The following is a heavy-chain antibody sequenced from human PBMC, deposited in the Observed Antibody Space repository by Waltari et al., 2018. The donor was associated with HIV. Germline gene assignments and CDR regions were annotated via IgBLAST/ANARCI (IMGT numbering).Heavy chain of an antibody. CDR3: AIKGGGVHY. V-gene: IGHV4-59*01. D-gene: IGHD3-16*01. J-gene: IGHJ4*02. Sequence: QVQLQESGPGLVKPSETLSLTCTVSGGSISSYYWSWIRQPQRKGLEWIGYIYYSGSTNYNPSLKSRVTISVDTSKNQFALKLSSVTAADTAVYYCAIKGGGVHYWGQGTLVTVSS. CDR2: IYYSGST. CDR1: GGSISSYY.